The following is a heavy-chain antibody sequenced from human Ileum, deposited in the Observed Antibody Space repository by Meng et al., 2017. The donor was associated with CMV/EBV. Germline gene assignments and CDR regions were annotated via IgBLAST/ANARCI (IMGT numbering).Heavy chain of an antibody. J-gene: IGHJ3*02. CDR2: ISGSGDNT. V-gene: IGHV3-23*01. CDR3: ARPKRVGATRGDAFDI. CDR1: GFTFSNYA. D-gene: IGHD1-26*01. Sequence: GESLMTSCAASGFTFSNYAMNWVRQAPGKGLEWVSGISGSGDNTYYVDSVKGRFTISRDNSKNTLYLQMNSLRADDTAVFYCARPKRVGATRGDAFDIWGQGTMVTVSS.